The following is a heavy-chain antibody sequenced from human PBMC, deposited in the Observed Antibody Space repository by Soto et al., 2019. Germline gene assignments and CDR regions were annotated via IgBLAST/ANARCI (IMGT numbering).Heavy chain of an antibody. CDR2: ISSSGSTI. D-gene: IGHD4-4*01. Sequence: GGSLRLSCAASGFTFGSYEMNWVRQAPGKGLEWVSYISSSGSTIYYADSVKGRFTISRDNAKNSLYLQMNSLRAEDTAVYYCASRTVTTDFYYYYYGMDVWGQGTTVTVSS. V-gene: IGHV3-48*03. CDR1: GFTFGSYE. CDR3: ASRTVTTDFYYYYYGMDV. J-gene: IGHJ6*02.